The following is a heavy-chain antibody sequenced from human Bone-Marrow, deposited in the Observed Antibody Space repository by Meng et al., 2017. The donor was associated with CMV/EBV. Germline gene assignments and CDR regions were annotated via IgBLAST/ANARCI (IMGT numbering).Heavy chain of an antibody. CDR2: MNPTSGNT. Sequence: ASVKVSCKASVYTFINYDINWVRQATGQGLEWMGWMNPTSGNTGYAQKFQGRVIMTRNTSISTAYMELSILRSEDTAVYYCARETGRKDLAYWGQGTLVTVAS. CDR3: ARETGRKDLAY. V-gene: IGHV1-8*01. D-gene: IGHD1-1*01. CDR1: VYTFINYD. J-gene: IGHJ4*02.